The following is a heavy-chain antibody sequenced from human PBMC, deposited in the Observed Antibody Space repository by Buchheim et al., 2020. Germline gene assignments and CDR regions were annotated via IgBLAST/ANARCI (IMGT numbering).Heavy chain of an antibody. Sequence: QVQLQESGPGLVKPSQTLSLTCTVSGGSISSGGYYWSWIRQHPGKGLEWIGYIYYSGSTYYNPSLKSRVTISVDPSKHRFSLKLSSVTAADTAVYYCARGRRYCSSTSCYSKYYFDYWGQGTL. CDR2: IYYSGST. CDR3: ARGRRYCSSTSCYSKYYFDY. J-gene: IGHJ4*02. D-gene: IGHD2-2*01. V-gene: IGHV4-31*03. CDR1: GGSISSGGYY.